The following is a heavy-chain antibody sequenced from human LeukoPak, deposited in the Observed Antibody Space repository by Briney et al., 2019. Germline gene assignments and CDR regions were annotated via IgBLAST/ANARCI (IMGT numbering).Heavy chain of an antibody. V-gene: IGHV3-7*01. CDR3: VRNFYDNPKWSDAFDI. D-gene: IGHD3-22*01. J-gene: IGHJ3*02. Sequence: GGSLRLSCEASGFNFGMHWMSWVRQARGKGLEWVANIKQDGRESKYVDSAKGRFTISRDNAKNSLFLQMNCLRAEDTAVYFCVRNFYDNPKWSDAFDIWGQGTMVTVSS. CDR1: GFNFGMHW. CDR2: IKQDGRES.